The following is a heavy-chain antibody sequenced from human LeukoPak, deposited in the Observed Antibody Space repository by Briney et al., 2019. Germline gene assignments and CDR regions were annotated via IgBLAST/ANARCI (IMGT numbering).Heavy chain of an antibody. CDR2: IWYDGSNK. Sequence: GGSLRLSCAASGFTFSSYGMHWVRQAPGKGLEWVAVIWYDGSNKYYADSVKGRFTISRDNSKNTLYLQMNSLRAEDTAVYYCARADYDSSGYYYDGDDAFDIWGQGTMVTVSS. V-gene: IGHV3-33*01. D-gene: IGHD3-22*01. CDR1: GFTFSSYG. CDR3: ARADYDSSGYYYDGDDAFDI. J-gene: IGHJ3*02.